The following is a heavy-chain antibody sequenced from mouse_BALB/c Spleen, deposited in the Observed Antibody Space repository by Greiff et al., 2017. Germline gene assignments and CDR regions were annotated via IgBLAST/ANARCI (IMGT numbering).Heavy chain of an antibody. Sequence: EVMLVESGGGLVQPGGSLKLSCAASGFTFSSYGMSWVRQTPDKRLELVATINSNGGSTYYPDSVKGRFTISRDNAKNTLYLQMSSLKSEDTAMYYCARELILYDYEGFTYWGQGTLVTVSA. J-gene: IGHJ3*01. CDR3: ARELILYDYEGFTY. V-gene: IGHV5-6-3*01. CDR2: INSNGGST. D-gene: IGHD2-4*01. CDR1: GFTFSSYG.